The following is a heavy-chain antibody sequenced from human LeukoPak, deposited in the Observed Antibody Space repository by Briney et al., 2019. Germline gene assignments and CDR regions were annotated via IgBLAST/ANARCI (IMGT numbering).Heavy chain of an antibody. CDR2: IYYSGST. D-gene: IGHD5-18*01. V-gene: IGHV4-39*01. J-gene: IGHJ4*02. Sequence: SETLSLTCTVSGGSISSSSYYWGWIRQPPGKGLEWIGSIYYSGSTYYNPSLKSRVTISVDTSKNRFSLKLSSVTAADTAVYYCARLRPRGYSYGLVDYWGQGTLVTVSS. CDR1: GGSISSSSYY. CDR3: ARLRPRGYSYGLVDY.